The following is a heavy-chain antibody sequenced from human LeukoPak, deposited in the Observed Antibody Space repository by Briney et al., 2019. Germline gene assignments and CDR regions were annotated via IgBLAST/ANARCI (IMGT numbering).Heavy chain of an antibody. Sequence: SETLSLTCAVYGGSFSGYYWSWIRQPPGKGLEWIGEINHSGSTNYNPSLKSRVTISVDTSKNQFSLKLSSVTAADTAVYYCARGLGYDPFYFDYWGRGTLVTVSS. J-gene: IGHJ4*02. D-gene: IGHD3-3*01. CDR1: GGSFSGYY. CDR2: INHSGST. CDR3: ARGLGYDPFYFDY. V-gene: IGHV4-34*01.